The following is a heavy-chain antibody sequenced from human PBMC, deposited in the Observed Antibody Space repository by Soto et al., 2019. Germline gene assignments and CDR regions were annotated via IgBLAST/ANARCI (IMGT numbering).Heavy chain of an antibody. CDR1: GGSISSSSYY. CDR3: ARGGRGYSGYDY. J-gene: IGHJ4*02. V-gene: IGHV4-39*01. CDR2: IYYSGST. Sequence: NPSETLSLTCTVSGGSISSSSYYWGWIRQPPGKGLEWIGSIYYSGSTYYNPSLKSRVTISVDTSKNQFSLKLSSVTAADTAVYYCARGGRGYSGYDYWGQGTLVTVSS. D-gene: IGHD5-12*01.